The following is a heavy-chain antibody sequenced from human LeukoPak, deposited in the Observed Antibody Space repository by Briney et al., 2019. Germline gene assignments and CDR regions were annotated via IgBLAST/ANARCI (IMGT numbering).Heavy chain of an antibody. CDR2: ISSSSSYT. D-gene: IGHD3-22*01. J-gene: IGHJ5*02. CDR3: ARYYYDSSGYYNWFDP. V-gene: IGHV3-11*06. CDR1: GFTFSDYY. Sequence: GGSLRLSCAASGFTFSDYYMSWIGQAPGKGLEGVSYISSSSSYTNYADSVKGRFTISRDNAKNSLYLQMNSLRAEDTAVYYCARYYYDSSGYYNWFDPWGQGTLVTVSS.